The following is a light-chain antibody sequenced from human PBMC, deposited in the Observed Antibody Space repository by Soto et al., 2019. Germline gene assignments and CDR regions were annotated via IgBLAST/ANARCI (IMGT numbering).Light chain of an antibody. V-gene: IGKV2-28*01. CDR3: LQALQPLGGFP. CDR1: QSLLHSNGYNY. CDR2: LGS. J-gene: IGKJ3*01. Sequence: DIVMTQSPLSLPVTPGEPASISCRSSQSLLHSNGYNYLDWYLQKPGQSPQLLIYLGSNRASGVPYRFSGSGSRTDFTLKISRVEVEDVRVYYCLQALQPLGGFPFGPGTQVDIK.